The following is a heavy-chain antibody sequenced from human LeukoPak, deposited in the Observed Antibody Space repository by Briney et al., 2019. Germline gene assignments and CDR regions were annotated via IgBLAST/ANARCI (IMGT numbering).Heavy chain of an antibody. V-gene: IGHV1-18*01. CDR2: IRDYNGNT. D-gene: IGHD4-17*01. J-gene: IGHJ4*02. CDR1: GYTFTSYG. CDR3: ARLAYGDFQLDY. Sequence: ASVKVSCKASGYTFTSYGISWVRQAPGQGLEWMGWIRDYNGNTNYAQKPQGRVTMTTDTSTSTAYMELRSLRSDDTAVYYCARLAYGDFQLDYWGQGTLVTVSS.